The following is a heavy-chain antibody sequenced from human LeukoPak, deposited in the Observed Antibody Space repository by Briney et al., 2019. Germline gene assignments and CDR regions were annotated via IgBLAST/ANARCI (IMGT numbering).Heavy chain of an antibody. Sequence: SETLSLTCSVSGDSVSSISYYWGSIRQPPGKGLELIGSNVNFESTYHKPALTSRVTTSIDGSQNQFSLNLPSVTAADTAVYYCASQRGGGYNFGDFDVWGRGTRVTVS. J-gene: IGHJ2*01. CDR3: ASQRGGGYNFGDFDV. CDR2: NVNFEST. D-gene: IGHD5-24*01. CDR1: GDSVSSISYY. V-gene: IGHV4-39*01.